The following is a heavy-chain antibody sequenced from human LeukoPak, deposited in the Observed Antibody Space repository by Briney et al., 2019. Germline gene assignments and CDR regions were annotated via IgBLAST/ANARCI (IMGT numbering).Heavy chain of an antibody. D-gene: IGHD3-10*01. V-gene: IGHV3-30*03. CDR2: ISYDGSNK. CDR1: GFSLSSFC. Sequence: RRSLSPSCAAAGFSLSSFCMHWVRQAPGKGLEWVALISYDGSNKYYADSVKGRFTMSRDNSNNTLYLLMTSLRPDDTAVYHCARLSDMARAGYNWLRPWGQGTLVTVSS. J-gene: IGHJ5*02. CDR3: ARLSDMARAGYNWLRP.